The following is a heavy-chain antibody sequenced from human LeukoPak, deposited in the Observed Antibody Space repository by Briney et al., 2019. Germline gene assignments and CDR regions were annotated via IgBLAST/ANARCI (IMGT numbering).Heavy chain of an antibody. V-gene: IGHV3-64*01. J-gene: IGHJ4*02. D-gene: IGHD2-15*01. CDR3: ARGYFGY. Sequence: SGGSLRLSCAASGFTFSSYAMHWVRQAPGKGLEYVSAISSNGGSTYYANSVKGRFTISRDNSKNTLYLQMGGLRAEDMAVYYCARGYFGYWGQGTLVTVSS. CDR1: GFTFSSYA. CDR2: ISSNGGST.